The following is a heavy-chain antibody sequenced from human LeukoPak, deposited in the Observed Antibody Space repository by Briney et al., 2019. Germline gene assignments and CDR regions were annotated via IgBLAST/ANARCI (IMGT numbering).Heavy chain of an antibody. CDR2: IYSSGST. CDR1: GGSISSGTFY. J-gene: IGHJ6*03. D-gene: IGHD2-2*02. CDR3: ARYLGYCSSTSCYNYYYYMDV. V-gene: IGHV4-61*02. Sequence: SETLSLTCTVSGGSISSGTFYWSWIRQPAGKGLEWIGRIYSSGSTNYNPSLKSRVTISVDTSKNQFSLKLSSVTAADTAVYYCARYLGYCSSTSCYNYYYYMDVWGKGTTVTISS.